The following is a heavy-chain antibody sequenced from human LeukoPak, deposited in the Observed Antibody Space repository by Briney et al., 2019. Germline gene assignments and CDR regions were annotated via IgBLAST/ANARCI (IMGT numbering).Heavy chain of an antibody. J-gene: IGHJ4*02. CDR1: GYTFTGYY. CDR3: VRVDYYYGSGSYSL. D-gene: IGHD3-10*01. Sequence: ASVKVAFRTSGYTFTGYYMHWVRQAPGQGLEWMGWINPNSGGTNYAQKFQGRVTMTRDTSISTAYMELSRLGSDDTAVYFCVRVDYYYGSGSYSLWGQGTLVTVSS. V-gene: IGHV1-2*02. CDR2: INPNSGGT.